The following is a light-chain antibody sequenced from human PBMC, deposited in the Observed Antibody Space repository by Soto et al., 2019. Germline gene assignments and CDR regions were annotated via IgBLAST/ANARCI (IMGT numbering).Light chain of an antibody. J-gene: IGKJ1*01. CDR3: QQSNSSPLT. Sequence: DIQMTQSPSSLSASVGDRVTITCRASQSIGPYLSWYQEKPGTPPRLLIYVASSLESGVPSRFSGSASGTDFTLTISSLQPEDFATYYCQQSNSSPLTFGQGTKVEI. CDR2: VAS. CDR1: QSIGPY. V-gene: IGKV1-39*01.